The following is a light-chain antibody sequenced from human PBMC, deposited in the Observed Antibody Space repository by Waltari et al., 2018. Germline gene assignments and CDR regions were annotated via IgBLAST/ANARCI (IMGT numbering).Light chain of an antibody. J-gene: IGLJ1*01. CDR2: EFT. V-gene: IGLV2-8*01. CDR1: SSDVDSYNH. Sequence: QSALTQPPSASGSPGQSVTIACTGTSSDVDSYNHVSWYQQYPGKAPKLIIYEFTNRPSGVPDRFSGSKSGNTASLTVSGLQADDEADYYCCSHGGSNNFYIFGTGTTVTVL. CDR3: CSHGGSNNFYI.